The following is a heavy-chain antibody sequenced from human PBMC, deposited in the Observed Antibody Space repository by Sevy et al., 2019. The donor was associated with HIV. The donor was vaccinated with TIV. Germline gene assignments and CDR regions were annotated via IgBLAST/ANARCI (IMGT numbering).Heavy chain of an antibody. CDR2: FDPEDGET. Sequence: ASVKVSCKVSGYTLTELSMHWGRQAPGRGLEWMGGFDPEDGETIYAQKFQGRVTMTEDTSTDTAYMELSSLRSEDTAVYYCATVHYGDYSAFDIWGQGTMVTVSS. CDR1: GYTLTELS. J-gene: IGHJ3*02. D-gene: IGHD4-17*01. CDR3: ATVHYGDYSAFDI. V-gene: IGHV1-24*01.